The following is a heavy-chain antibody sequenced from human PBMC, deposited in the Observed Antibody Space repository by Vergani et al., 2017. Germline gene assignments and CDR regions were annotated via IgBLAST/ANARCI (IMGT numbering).Heavy chain of an antibody. J-gene: IGHJ4*02. Sequence: QVQLVQSGAEVKKPGASVKVSCKASGYTFTGYYMHWVRQAPGQGLEWMGWINPNSGGTNYAQKFQGRVTMTSDTSISTAYMELSRLRSDDTAVYYCAVSMEGYYDSSGPLDYWGQGTLVTVSS. CDR3: AVSMEGYYDSSGPLDY. CDR2: INPNSGGT. V-gene: IGHV1-2*02. D-gene: IGHD3-22*01. CDR1: GYTFTGYY.